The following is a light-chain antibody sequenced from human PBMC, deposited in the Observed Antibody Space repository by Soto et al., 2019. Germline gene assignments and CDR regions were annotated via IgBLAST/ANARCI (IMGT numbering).Light chain of an antibody. CDR3: QEYGNSRWT. CDR1: QSVTSNF. V-gene: IGKV3-20*01. J-gene: IGKJ1*01. Sequence: EIVLTQSPGTLSLSPGERAALSCRASQSVTSNFLAWYQQKPGQTPRLLIYGASSRATGIPDRFRGSGSRADFTLTITRLEPEDFAVYYCQEYGNSRWTFGQGTKVDIK. CDR2: GAS.